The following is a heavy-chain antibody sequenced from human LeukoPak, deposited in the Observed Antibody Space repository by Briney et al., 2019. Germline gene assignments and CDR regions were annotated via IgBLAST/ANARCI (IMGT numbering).Heavy chain of an antibody. J-gene: IGHJ4*02. D-gene: IGHD2-21*01. V-gene: IGHV3-48*03. CDR3: AKDSQGYSLEN. CDR2: ISSSGSTI. Sequence: GGSLRLSCAASGFTFSTYEMNWVRQAPGKGLEWVSYISSSGSTIYYADSVKGRFTISRDNSKNTLYLQMNSLRAEDTAVCYCAKDSQGYSLENWGQGTLVTVSS. CDR1: GFTFSTYE.